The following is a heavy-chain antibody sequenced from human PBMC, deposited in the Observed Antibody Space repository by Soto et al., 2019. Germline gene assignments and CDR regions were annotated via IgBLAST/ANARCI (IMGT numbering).Heavy chain of an antibody. D-gene: IGHD3-3*01. J-gene: IGHJ4*02. Sequence: PSETLSLTCTVSGGSTSSGGYYWSRIRQHPGKGLEWIGYIYYSGSTYYNPSLKSRVTISVDTSKNQFSLKLSSLTAADTAVYYCARDKSANDDFWSGYLGYWGQGTLGTVSS. CDR1: GGSTSSGGYY. CDR3: ARDKSANDDFWSGYLGY. V-gene: IGHV4-31*03. CDR2: IYYSGST.